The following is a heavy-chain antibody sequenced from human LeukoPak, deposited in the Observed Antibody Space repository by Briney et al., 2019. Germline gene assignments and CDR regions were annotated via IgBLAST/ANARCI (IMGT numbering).Heavy chain of an antibody. CDR3: VRRQLLLYYYYYYGMDV. CDR1: GGSFSGYY. CDR2: INHSGST. J-gene: IGHJ6*02. Sequence: PSETLSLTCAVYGGSFSGYYWSWIRQPPGKGLEWIGEINHSGSTNYNPSLKSRVTISVDTSKNQFSLKLSSVTAADTAVYYCVRRQLLLYYYYYYGMDVWGQGTTVTVSS. D-gene: IGHD2-15*01. V-gene: IGHV4-34*01.